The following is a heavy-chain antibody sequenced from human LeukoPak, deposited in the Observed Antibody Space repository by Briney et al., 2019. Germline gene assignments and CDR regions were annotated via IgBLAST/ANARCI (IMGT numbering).Heavy chain of an antibody. CDR2: INPNSGGT. D-gene: IGHD2-2*02. J-gene: IGHJ5*02. Sequence: ASVKVSCKAFGYTFTGYYMHWVRQAPGQGLEWMGWINPNSGGTNYAQKFQGRVTMTRDTFISTAYMELSRLRSDDTAVYYCAREILGYCSSTSCYRAGFDPWGQGTLVTVSS. CDR1: GYTFTGYY. V-gene: IGHV1-2*02. CDR3: AREILGYCSSTSCYRAGFDP.